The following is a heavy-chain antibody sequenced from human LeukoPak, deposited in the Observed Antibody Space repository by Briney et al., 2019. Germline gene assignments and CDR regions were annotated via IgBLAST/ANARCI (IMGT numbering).Heavy chain of an antibody. V-gene: IGHV4-39*02. D-gene: IGHD3-3*01. CDR1: GGSISSSSYF. J-gene: IGHJ5*02. Sequence: PSETLSLTCTVSGGSISSSSYFWGWIRQPPGKGLEWIGSVYYGGLTYHNPSLERRVTISVDTSKNQFSLDLSSVTAADTAVYYCARVPQYDFRFDPWGQGTLVTVSS. CDR2: VYYGGLT. CDR3: ARVPQYDFRFDP.